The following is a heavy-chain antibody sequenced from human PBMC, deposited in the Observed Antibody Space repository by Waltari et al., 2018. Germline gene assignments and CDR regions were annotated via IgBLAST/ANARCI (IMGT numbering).Heavy chain of an antibody. CDR2: LYIGETD. CDR3: ARGGDRISASGRNAYDI. J-gene: IGHJ3*02. D-gene: IGHD2-15*01. Sequence: QVQLQESGPGLVKPSETLSLTCTVSGGSIRNYFWSWIRQPAGKGLEWIGRLYIGETDNTSPSRKSRMVMSVDMSSNQFYLEVNSVTAADTAMYFCARGGDRISASGRNAYDIWGHGTMVIVSS. CDR1: GGSIRNYF. V-gene: IGHV4-4*07.